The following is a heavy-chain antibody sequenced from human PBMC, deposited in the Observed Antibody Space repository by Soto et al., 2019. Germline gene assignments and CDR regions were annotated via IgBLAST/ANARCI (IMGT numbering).Heavy chain of an antibody. Sequence: ASVKVSCKASGYSFTDYHIHWVRQAPGQGLDWLGRINPKSGGTSTAQKFQGWVTMTTDTSISTASMELTRLTSDDTAIYYCARGDSTDCSNGVCSFFYNHDMDVWGQGTTVTVSS. CDR1: GYSFTDYH. CDR2: INPKSGGT. CDR3: ARGDSTDCSNGVCSFFYNHDMDV. V-gene: IGHV1-2*04. J-gene: IGHJ6*02. D-gene: IGHD2-8*01.